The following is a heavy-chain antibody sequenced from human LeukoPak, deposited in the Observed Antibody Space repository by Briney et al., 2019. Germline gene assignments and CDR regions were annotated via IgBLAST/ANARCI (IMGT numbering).Heavy chain of an antibody. D-gene: IGHD3-10*01. V-gene: IGHV3-66*01. CDR2: IYSDGGST. Sequence: GGSLRLSCAASGFTVSSSFLSRVRQAPGKGLEWLSIIYSDGGSTYYADSAKGRFTISRDNSKNTLYLQMNSLRAEDTALYYCARLISGSYHLYFDYWGLGTLVTVSS. CDR1: GFTVSSSF. J-gene: IGHJ4*02. CDR3: ARLISGSYHLYFDY.